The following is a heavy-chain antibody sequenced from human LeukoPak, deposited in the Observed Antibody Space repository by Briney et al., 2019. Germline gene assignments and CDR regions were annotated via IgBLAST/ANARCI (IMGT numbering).Heavy chain of an antibody. CDR3: ASLNIVVVPAAIGCWFDP. J-gene: IGHJ5*02. Sequence: SETLSLTCAVYGGSFSDYYWSWIRQPPGKGLEWIGEINHSGSTNYNPSLKSRVTISVDTSKNQFSLKLSSVTAADTAVYYCASLNIVVVPAAIGCWFDPWGQGTLVTVSS. D-gene: IGHD2-2*01. CDR1: GGSFSDYY. V-gene: IGHV4-34*01. CDR2: INHSGST.